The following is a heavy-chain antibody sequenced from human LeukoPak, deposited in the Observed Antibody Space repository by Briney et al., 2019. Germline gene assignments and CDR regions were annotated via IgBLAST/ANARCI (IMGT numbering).Heavy chain of an antibody. Sequence: PGGSLRLSCAASGFSFSTYNMNWVRQAPGKGLEWVSFITSGSDSINYADSVKGRFTVSRDNARNSLYLQMNSLRAEDTAVYSCARDVGIPSAAPDYYYYYYMDVWGIGTTVTVSS. CDR1: GFSFSTYN. CDR2: ITSGSDSI. V-gene: IGHV3-48*04. J-gene: IGHJ6*03. D-gene: IGHD6-25*01. CDR3: ARDVGIPSAAPDYYYYYYMDV.